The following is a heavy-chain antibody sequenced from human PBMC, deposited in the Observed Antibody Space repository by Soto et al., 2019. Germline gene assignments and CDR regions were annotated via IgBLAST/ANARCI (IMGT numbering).Heavy chain of an antibody. D-gene: IGHD6-19*01. CDR2: IYSGGST. Sequence: GGSLRLSCAASGFTVSSNYMSWVRQAPGKGLEWVSVIYSGGSTYYADSVKGRFTISRDNSKNTLYLQMNSLRAEDTAVYYCARAVAGKRAEYFQHWGQGTLVTVSS. CDR3: ARAVAGKRAEYFQH. CDR1: GFTVSSNY. J-gene: IGHJ1*01. V-gene: IGHV3-53*01.